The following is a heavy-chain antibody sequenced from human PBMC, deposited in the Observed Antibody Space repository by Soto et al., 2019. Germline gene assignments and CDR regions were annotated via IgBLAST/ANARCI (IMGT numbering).Heavy chain of an antibody. CDR1: GGSISSYY. D-gene: IGHD3-9*01. Sequence: PSETLSLTCTASGGSISSYYWSWIRQPPGKGLEWIGYIYYSGSTNYNASLKSRVTISVDTSKNQFSLNLSSVTTADTAVYYCARDRRYGTRGRFDPWGQGTLVTVS. CDR3: ARDRRYGTRGRFDP. J-gene: IGHJ5*02. CDR2: IYYSGST. V-gene: IGHV4-59*01.